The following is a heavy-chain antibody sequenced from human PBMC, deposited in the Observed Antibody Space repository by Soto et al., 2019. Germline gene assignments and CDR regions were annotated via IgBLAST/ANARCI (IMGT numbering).Heavy chain of an antibody. CDR1: GFTFSSYA. J-gene: IGHJ5*02. V-gene: IGHV3-64*01. Sequence: EVQLVESGGGLVQPGGSLRLSCAASGFTFSSYAMHWVRQAPGKGLEYVSTISSNGGSTYYANSVKGRFTISRDNSKNTLYLQMGSLRAEDMAVYDCARAGDYVWGSYRYMAGGPWFDPWGQGTLVTVSS. D-gene: IGHD3-16*02. CDR2: ISSNGGST. CDR3: ARAGDYVWGSYRYMAGGPWFDP.